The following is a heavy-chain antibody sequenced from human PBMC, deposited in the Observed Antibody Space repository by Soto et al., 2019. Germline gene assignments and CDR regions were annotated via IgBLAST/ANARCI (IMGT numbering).Heavy chain of an antibody. CDR1: GYTFTNYD. D-gene: IGHD7-27*01. CDR3: ARAPRNWGFDF. Sequence: QVQLVQSGAEGKKPGASVKVSCKASGYTFTNYDINWVRQTTGQGLEWMGWMNPNSGDTGYAQKFQGRVTMTRNTAISTAYMELSSLTFEDTAIYSCARAPRNWGFDFWGQGTLVTVSS. J-gene: IGHJ4*02. CDR2: MNPNSGDT. V-gene: IGHV1-8*01.